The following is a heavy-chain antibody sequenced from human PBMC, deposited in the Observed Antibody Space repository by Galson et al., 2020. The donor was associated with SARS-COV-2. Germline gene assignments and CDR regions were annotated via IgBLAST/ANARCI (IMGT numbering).Heavy chain of an antibody. V-gene: IGHV4-31*03. CDR2: IYHTGST. Sequence: ASETLSLTCTVSGGSISSGGFFWSWIRQHPGKGLEWIGSIYHTGSTDYNPSLQSRVTMSVDTSNNHFSLNLNSVTAADTAVYYCARASDRVKFDPWGQGTLVTVSS. CDR3: ARASDRVKFDP. CDR1: GGSISSGGFF. J-gene: IGHJ5*02.